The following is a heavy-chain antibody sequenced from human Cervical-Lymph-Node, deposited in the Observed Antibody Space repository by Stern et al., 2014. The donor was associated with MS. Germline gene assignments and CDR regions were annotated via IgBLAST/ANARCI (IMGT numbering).Heavy chain of an antibody. D-gene: IGHD1-1*01. V-gene: IGHV3-53*01. CDR3: ARDTSSPERSDW. CDR2: ITNVGST. J-gene: IGHJ4*02. CDR1: GFTVSRDY. Sequence: EVKLVASGGGVIQPGGSLRLSCTASGFTVSRDYMTWVRQAPGKGLEWVSLITNVGSTFYTDSVKGRFTISRDDSKNTVYLHMTSLRAEDTAMYYCARDTSSPERSDWWGQGTLVTVSS.